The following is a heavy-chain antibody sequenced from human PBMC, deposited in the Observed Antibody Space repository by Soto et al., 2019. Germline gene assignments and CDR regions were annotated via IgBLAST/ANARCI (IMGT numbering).Heavy chain of an antibody. J-gene: IGHJ4*02. CDR1: GGSISSSSYY. D-gene: IGHD6-13*01. V-gene: IGHV4-39*01. CDR3: ARRPTSSWYYFDY. CDR2: IFYSGST. Sequence: SETLSLTCTVSGGSISSSSYYWGWVRQPPGKGLEWIGSIFYSGSTYYNPSLRSRVTLSVDSSKNQFSLNLNSVTAADTAVYFCARRPTSSWYYFDYWGQGTLVPSPQ.